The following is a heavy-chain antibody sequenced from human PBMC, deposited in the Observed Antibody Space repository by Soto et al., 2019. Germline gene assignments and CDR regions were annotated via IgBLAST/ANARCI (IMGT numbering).Heavy chain of an antibody. D-gene: IGHD3-22*01. CDR2: IVVGSGKT. CDR3: AASYYYDSSGYFVLDY. Sequence: ASVKLSCKTSGFTFSKFAVQWVRQARGQGPEWIGWIVVGSGKTDYAQKFRERVTMTRDMSTTTAYLELSSLKSEDTAVYYCAASYYYDSSGYFVLDYCGQGTQVTVSS. CDR1: GFTFSKFA. V-gene: IGHV1-58*01. J-gene: IGHJ4*02.